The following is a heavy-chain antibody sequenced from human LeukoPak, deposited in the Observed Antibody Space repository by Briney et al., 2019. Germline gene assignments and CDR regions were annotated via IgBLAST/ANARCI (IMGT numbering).Heavy chain of an antibody. D-gene: IGHD3-22*01. CDR3: ARDHGSSGSHYYYYYMDV. CDR1: GFTFSDYY. Sequence: GGSLRLSCAASGFTFSDYYMSWIRQAPGKGLEWVSHVSSSGSTIYYADSVKGRFTISRDNAKNSLYLQMNSLRAEDTAVYYCARDHGSSGSHYYYYYMDVWGKGTTVTVSS. V-gene: IGHV3-11*01. J-gene: IGHJ6*03. CDR2: VSSSGSTI.